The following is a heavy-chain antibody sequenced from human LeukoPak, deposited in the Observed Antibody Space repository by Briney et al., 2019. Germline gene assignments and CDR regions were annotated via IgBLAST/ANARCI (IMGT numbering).Heavy chain of an antibody. Sequence: PGGSLRLSCAASGFTVSSNYMSWVRQAPGKGLEWVSVIYSGGSTYYADSVKGRFTTSRDNSKNTLYLQMNSLRAEDTAVYYCARDRANDYYYYGMDVWGQGTTVTVSS. CDR3: ARDRANDYYYYGMDV. J-gene: IGHJ6*02. D-gene: IGHD2-8*01. V-gene: IGHV3-66*01. CDR1: GFTVSSNY. CDR2: IYSGGST.